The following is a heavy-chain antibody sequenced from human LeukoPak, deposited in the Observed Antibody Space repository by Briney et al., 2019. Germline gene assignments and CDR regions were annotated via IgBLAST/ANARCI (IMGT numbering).Heavy chain of an antibody. D-gene: IGHD3-22*01. V-gene: IGHV3-53*01. CDR1: GFTVSSNY. CDR2: IYTGGNT. J-gene: IGHJ4*02. CDR3: ARAQDGYSD. Sequence: WGSLRLSCAATGFTVSSNYMICVRQAPGKGLEWVSVIYTGGNTHYADSVKGRFTISRDSYKNTLCLQMNSLRAEDTAVYYCARAQDGYSDWGQGALVTVSS.